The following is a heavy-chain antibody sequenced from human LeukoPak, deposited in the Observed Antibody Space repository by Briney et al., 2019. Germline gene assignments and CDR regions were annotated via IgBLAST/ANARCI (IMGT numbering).Heavy chain of an antibody. CDR3: AKLNEGY. CDR2: ISSSSSYI. Sequence: KTGGSLRLSCAASGFTVSSNYMSWVRQAPGKGLEWVSSISSSSSYIYYADSVKGRFTISRDNAKNSLYLQMNSLRAEDTAVYYCAKLNEGYWGQGTLVTVSS. V-gene: IGHV3-21*01. D-gene: IGHD4-23*01. J-gene: IGHJ4*02. CDR1: GFTVSSNY.